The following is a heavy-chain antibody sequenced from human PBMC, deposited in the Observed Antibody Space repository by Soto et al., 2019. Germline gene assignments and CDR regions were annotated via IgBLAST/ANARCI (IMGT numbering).Heavy chain of an antibody. J-gene: IGHJ6*01. CDR2: IHWNNGAT. CDR3: TEDILPGGADV. CDR1: AFSSHHHA. V-gene: IGHV3-9*02. Sequence: PGESLKISCVASAFSSHHHAIHWVRQGPGKGLEWVSGIHWNNGATGYADSVKGRFTIFKDNVKNSVYLQMNSLRTDDTAFYYCTEDILPGGADVWGQGTTVTDSS. D-gene: IGHD3-16*01.